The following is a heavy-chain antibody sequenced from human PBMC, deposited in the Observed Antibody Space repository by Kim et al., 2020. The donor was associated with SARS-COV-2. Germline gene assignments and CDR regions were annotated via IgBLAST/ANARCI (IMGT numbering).Heavy chain of an antibody. CDR1: GFTVSSYA. CDR3: AKDPDAAGLATMLGGYYYYGMDV. CDR2: ISGSGGST. D-gene: IGHD5-12*01. V-gene: IGHV3-23*01. J-gene: IGHJ6*02. Sequence: GGSLRLSCAASGFTVSSYAMSWVRQAPGKGLEWVSAISGSGGSTYYADSVKGRSTISRDNSKDTLYLQMNSLRAEDTAVYYCAKDPDAAGLATMLGGYYYYGMDVWGQGTTVTVSS.